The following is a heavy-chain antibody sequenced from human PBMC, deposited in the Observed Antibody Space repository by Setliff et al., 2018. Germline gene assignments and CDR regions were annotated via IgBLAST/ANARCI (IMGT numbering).Heavy chain of an antibody. V-gene: IGHV4-61*09. D-gene: IGHD1-1*01. CDR2: IYSSGNI. CDR1: GGSISSGTFY. CDR3: ARQRRIWNDLDYFDY. Sequence: SETLSLTCTVSGGSISSGTFYWTWLRQPAGKGLEWIGHIYSSGNINYNPSLVSRVTISIDTSKSQFSLRLSSVTAADTAVYYCARQRRIWNDLDYFDYWGQGTLVTVPS. J-gene: IGHJ4*02.